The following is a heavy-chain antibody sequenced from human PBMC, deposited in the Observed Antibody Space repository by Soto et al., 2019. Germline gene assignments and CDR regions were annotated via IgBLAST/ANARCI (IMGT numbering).Heavy chain of an antibody. V-gene: IGHV3-9*01. CDR3: AKDQQWLVQGAFDI. CDR2: ISWNSGSI. J-gene: IGHJ3*02. CDR1: GFTFDDYA. Sequence: EVQLVESGGGLVQPGRSLRLSCAASGFTFDDYAMHWVRQAPGKGLEWVSGISWNSGSIGYADSVEGRFTISRDNAKNSLYLQMNSLRAEDTALYYCAKDQQWLVQGAFDIWGQGTMVTVSS. D-gene: IGHD6-19*01.